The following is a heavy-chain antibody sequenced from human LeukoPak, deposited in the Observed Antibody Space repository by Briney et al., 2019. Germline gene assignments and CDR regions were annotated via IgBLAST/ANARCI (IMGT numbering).Heavy chain of an antibody. V-gene: IGHV4-59*01. CDR3: ARGPYSSGWFSGWFDP. D-gene: IGHD6-19*01. CDR2: IYYSGST. CDR1: GGSISSYY. J-gene: IGHJ5*02. Sequence: SETLSLTCTVSGGSISSYYWSWIRHPPGKGLEWIGYIYYSGSTNYNPSLKSRVTISVDTSKNQFSLKLSSVTAADTAVYYCARGPYSSGWFSGWFDPWGQGTLVTVSS.